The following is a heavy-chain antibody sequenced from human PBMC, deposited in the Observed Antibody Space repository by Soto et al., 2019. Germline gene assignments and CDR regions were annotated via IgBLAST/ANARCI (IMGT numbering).Heavy chain of an antibody. CDR2: ISDNGLYT. CDR1: VFKFRDFA. D-gene: IGHD6-19*01. J-gene: IGHJ4*02. CDR3: AKYIAVAGWGLGKEGVDY. V-gene: IGHV3-23*01. Sequence: PGGSLGLSCVSSVFKFRDFAMSWVRQAPGKGLEWVASISDNGLYTNVADSVKGRFTASRDNSKNTLYLQMNTLGIEDTALYFCAKYIAVAGWGLGKEGVDYWGQGTLVTVSS.